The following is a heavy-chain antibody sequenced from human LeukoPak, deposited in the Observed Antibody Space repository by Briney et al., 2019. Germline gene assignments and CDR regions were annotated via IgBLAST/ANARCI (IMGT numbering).Heavy chain of an antibody. Sequence: PGGSLRLSCTVSGFTLSSYEMSWIRQAPGKGLEWVSSIDYDGGSGHYADSVKGRFTISRDNSNNTLFLHLNILRGEDTAVYYYTRNSGWYGLSWGQGTLVTVSS. CDR2: IDYDGGSG. D-gene: IGHD6-19*01. CDR3: TRNSGWYGLS. V-gene: IGHV3-23*01. CDR1: GFTLSSYE. J-gene: IGHJ1*01.